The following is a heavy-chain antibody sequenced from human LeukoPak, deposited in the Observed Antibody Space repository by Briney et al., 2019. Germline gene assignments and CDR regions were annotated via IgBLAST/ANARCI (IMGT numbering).Heavy chain of an antibody. V-gene: IGHV3-23*01. J-gene: IGHJ4*02. D-gene: IGHD1-26*01. CDR3: ANSGFGVGATIDY. CDR2: ISGSGGST. CDR1: GFTFSSYA. Sequence: GGSLRLSCAASGFTFSSYAMSWVRRAPGKGLEWVSAISGSGGSTYYADSVKGRFTISRDNSKNTLYLQMNSLRAEDTAVYYCANSGFGVGATIDYWGQGTLVTVSS.